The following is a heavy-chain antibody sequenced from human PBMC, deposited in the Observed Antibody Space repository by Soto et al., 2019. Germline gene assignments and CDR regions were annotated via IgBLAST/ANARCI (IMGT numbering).Heavy chain of an antibody. J-gene: IGHJ6*02. V-gene: IGHV4-59*01. D-gene: IGHD2-21*01. Sequence: PSETLSLTCTVSGGSISSYYWSWIRQPPGKGLEWIGYIYYSGSTNYNPSLKSRVTISVDTSKSQFSLKLSSVTAADTAVYYCARGVSPPPXAISVLRYYYYYYGMDVWGQGTTVTVSS. CDR1: GGSISSYY. CDR2: IYYSGST. CDR3: ARGVSPPPXAISVLRYYYYYYGMDV.